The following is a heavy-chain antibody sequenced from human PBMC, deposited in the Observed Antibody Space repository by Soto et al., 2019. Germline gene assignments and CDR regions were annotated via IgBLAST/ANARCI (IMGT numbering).Heavy chain of an antibody. V-gene: IGHV3-33*08. J-gene: IGHJ4*02. CDR2: ICGSGNNT. CDR3: ARVFDTYYFDS. CDR1: GVTFSSYA. Sequence: PGGSLRLSCAASGVTFSSYAMSWVRQAPGKGLEWVAGICGSGNNTYYADSVKGRFTISRDNSKKTLYLQMNSLRAEDTAVYYCARVFDTYYFDSWGQGNMVTVSS. D-gene: IGHD3-9*01.